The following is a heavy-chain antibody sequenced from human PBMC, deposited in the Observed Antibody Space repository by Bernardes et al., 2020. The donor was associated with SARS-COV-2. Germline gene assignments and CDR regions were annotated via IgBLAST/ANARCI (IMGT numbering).Heavy chain of an antibody. D-gene: IGHD3-10*01. J-gene: IGHJ6*02. V-gene: IGHV1-18*04. CDR2: ITAYNLNT. CDR3: AVNTGNFYYGVDV. Sequence: VKVSCKTSGSDFNNYGFTSYGFSWVRQAPGQGLEWMGWITAYNLNTDYAQNFRGRVTMTADTSTSTVYMELRSLRSDDTAMYYCAVNTGNFYYGVDVWGQGTTVTVSS. CDR1: GSDFNNYGFTSYG.